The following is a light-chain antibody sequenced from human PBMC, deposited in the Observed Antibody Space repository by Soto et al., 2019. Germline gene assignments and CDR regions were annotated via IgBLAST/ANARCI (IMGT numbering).Light chain of an antibody. CDR1: SSDVGSYNL. V-gene: IGLV2-23*01. Sequence: QSALTQPASVSGSPGQSITISCTGTSSDVGSYNLVSWYQQHPGKAPKLMIYEGSKRPSGVSNRFSGSESGNTASLTISGLQAEDEADYYCCSYAGSSSVVFGGGIKLTVL. CDR3: CSYAGSSSVV. J-gene: IGLJ2*01. CDR2: EGS.